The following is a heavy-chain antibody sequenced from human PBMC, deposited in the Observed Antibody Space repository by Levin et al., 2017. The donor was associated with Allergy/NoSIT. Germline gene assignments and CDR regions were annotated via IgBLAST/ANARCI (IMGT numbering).Heavy chain of an antibody. CDR2: ISSSSSAI. J-gene: IGHJ6*02. V-gene: IGHV3-48*01. CDR1: GFTFSSYT. Sequence: GGSLRLSCAASGFTFSSYTMNWVRQAPGKGLEWVSYISSSSSAIYYADSVKGRFTISRDNAKNSLYLQMNSLRAEDTAVYYWARGYTTAIIYYYYGMDVWGQGTTVTVSS. D-gene: IGHD4-17*01. CDR3: ARGYTTAIIYYYYGMDV.